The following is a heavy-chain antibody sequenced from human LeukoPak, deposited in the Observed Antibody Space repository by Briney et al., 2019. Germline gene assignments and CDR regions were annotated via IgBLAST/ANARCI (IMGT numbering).Heavy chain of an antibody. V-gene: IGHV1-69*13. CDR3: ARGARGYSSGWPLGY. Sequence: SVKVSCKASGGTFSIYAISWVRQAPGQGLEWMGGIIPIFGTANYAQMFQGRVTITADESTSKAYMELSSLRSEDTAVYYCARGARGYSSGWPLGYWGQGTLVTVSS. J-gene: IGHJ4*02. CDR1: GGTFSIYA. CDR2: IIPIFGTA. D-gene: IGHD6-19*01.